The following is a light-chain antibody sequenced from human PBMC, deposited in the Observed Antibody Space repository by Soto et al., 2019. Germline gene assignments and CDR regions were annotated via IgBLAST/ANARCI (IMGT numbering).Light chain of an antibody. CDR2: DAS. CDR1: QSVDSY. CDR3: QQHISWPLT. Sequence: EIVLTQSPATLSLSPGERATLSCRASQSVDSYLAWYQQKPGQAPRLLIYDASNRATGIPARFSGSGSGTDFTLTISNLEPEDFAVYYCQQHISWPLTFGGGTKVDNK. J-gene: IGKJ4*01. V-gene: IGKV3-11*01.